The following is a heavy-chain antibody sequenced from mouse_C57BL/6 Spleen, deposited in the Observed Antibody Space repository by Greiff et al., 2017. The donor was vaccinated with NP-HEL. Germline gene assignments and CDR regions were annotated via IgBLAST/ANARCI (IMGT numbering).Heavy chain of an antibody. CDR1: GYTFTDYN. J-gene: IGHJ2*01. CDR3: ARRRLRQYYFDY. CDR2: INPNNGGT. V-gene: IGHV1-18*01. Sequence: EVQLQQSGPELVKPGASVKIPCKASGYTFTDYNMDWVKQSHGKSLEWIGDINPNNGGTIYNQKFKGKATLTVDKSSSTAYMELRSLTSEDTAVYYCARRRLRQYYFDYWGQGTTLTVSS. D-gene: IGHD2-4*01.